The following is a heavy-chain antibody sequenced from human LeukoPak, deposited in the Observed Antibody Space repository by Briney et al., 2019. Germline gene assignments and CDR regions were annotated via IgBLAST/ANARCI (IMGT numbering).Heavy chain of an antibody. J-gene: IGHJ4*02. D-gene: IGHD3-10*01. V-gene: IGHV3-7*01. CDR2: IKQDGSEK. CDR3: ARGFQALALWFGELAASFDY. Sequence: GGSLRLSCAASGFTFSSYWMSWVRQAPGKGLEWVANIKQDGSEKYYVDSVKGRFTISRDNAKNSLYLQMNSLRAEDTAVYYCARGFQALALWFGELAASFDYWGQGTLVTVSS. CDR1: GFTFSSYW.